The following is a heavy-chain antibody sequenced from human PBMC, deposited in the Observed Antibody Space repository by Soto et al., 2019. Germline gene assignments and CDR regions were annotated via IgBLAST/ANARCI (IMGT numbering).Heavy chain of an antibody. CDR3: GKNLTGTSEHSDFDS. CDR2: IFRDGST. Sequence: SETLTLTCTVSGDSVTSNHFLWVWQRRPTGRGWVWIASIFRDGSTYIRSSLRSRASKSLDTSKTQFPLKLTSVTAADTAEYFCGKNLTGTSEHSDFDSWGQGTLVTVSS. D-gene: IGHD3-9*01. V-gene: IGHV4-39*01. CDR1: GDSVTSNHFL. J-gene: IGHJ5*01.